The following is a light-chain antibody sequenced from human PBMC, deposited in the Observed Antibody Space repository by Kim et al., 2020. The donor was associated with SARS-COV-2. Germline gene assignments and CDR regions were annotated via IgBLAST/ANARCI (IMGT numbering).Light chain of an antibody. CDR1: TANIETNT. CDR3: AAWDDSPDGYVV. Sequence: RVSIACSGRTANIETNTVNWYQKRPGAAPKLRIHTNNKRPSGVPDRCSGSRCGNSASLTISGLQSEDEADYFCAAWDDSPDGYVVFGGGTQLTVL. CDR2: TNN. V-gene: IGLV1-44*01. J-gene: IGLJ2*01.